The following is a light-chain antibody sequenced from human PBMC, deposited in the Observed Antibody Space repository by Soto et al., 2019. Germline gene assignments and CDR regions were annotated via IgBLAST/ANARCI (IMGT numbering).Light chain of an antibody. CDR3: QHYGSSPPVT. J-gene: IGKJ2*01. CDR1: QSVSSNY. CDR2: GAS. Sequence: EIVLTQSPGTLSLSPGERATLSCRASQSVSSNYLAWCQQKPGLAPRLLIYGASSRATGIPDRFSGSGSWTEFSLIISRLEPDDFAVYYCQHYGSSPPVTFGQVTKLEIK. V-gene: IGKV3-20*01.